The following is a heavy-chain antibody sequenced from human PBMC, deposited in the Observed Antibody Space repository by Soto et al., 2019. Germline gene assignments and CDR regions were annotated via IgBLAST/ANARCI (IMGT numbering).Heavy chain of an antibody. V-gene: IGHV3-23*01. CDR3: AKEGDGYNYNYFDY. CDR1: GFTFRNYA. CDR2: ISGSGGST. D-gene: IGHD5-12*01. J-gene: IGHJ4*02. Sequence: GGSLRLSCTASGFTFRNYAMSWVRQAPGKGLEWVSAISGSGGSTYYADSVKGRFTISRDYSKNTLYLQMNSLRAEDTAVYYCAKEGDGYNYNYFDYWGQGTLVTVSS.